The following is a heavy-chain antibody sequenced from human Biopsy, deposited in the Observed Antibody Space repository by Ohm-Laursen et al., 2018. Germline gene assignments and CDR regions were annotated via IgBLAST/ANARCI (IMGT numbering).Heavy chain of an antibody. CDR2: INPTGGTT. CDR3: ARDETGSSVFGPYYYGMDV. Sequence: GASVKVSCKSSGYSFTKYYINWVRQAPEQGLEWMGIINPTGGTTSYAEKFQGRVTLTRDTSTGTVYLELNSLIYEDTALYYCARDETGSSVFGPYYYGMDVWGQGTTVTVSS. CDR1: GYSFTKYY. J-gene: IGHJ6*02. D-gene: IGHD3-9*01. V-gene: IGHV1-46*01.